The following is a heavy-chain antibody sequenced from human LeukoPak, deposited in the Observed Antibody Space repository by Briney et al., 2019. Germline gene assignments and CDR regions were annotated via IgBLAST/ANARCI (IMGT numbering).Heavy chain of an antibody. V-gene: IGHV3-9*01. CDR1: GFTFDDYA. CDR2: ISWKSDRI. J-gene: IGHJ4*02. D-gene: IGHD3-22*01. Sequence: GGSLRLSCAASGFTFDDYAMHWVRQAPGKGLKWVSGISWKSDRIGYADSVKGRFTISRDNAKNSLYLQMNSLRAEDTAVYYCARNYYDSSGYLDYFDYWGQGTLVTVSS. CDR3: ARNYYDSSGYLDYFDY.